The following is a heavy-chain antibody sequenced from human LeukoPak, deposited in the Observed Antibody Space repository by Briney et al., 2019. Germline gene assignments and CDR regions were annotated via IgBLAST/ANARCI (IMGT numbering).Heavy chain of an antibody. Sequence: PGGSLRLSCAASGFTFSSYGMHWVRQAPGKGLEWVAVISYDGSNKYYADSVKGRFTISRDNSKNTLYLQMNSLRAEDTAVYYCAKVGDSSGYYQNDYWGQGTLVTVSS. J-gene: IGHJ4*02. CDR1: GFTFSSYG. CDR3: AKVGDSSGYYQNDY. CDR2: ISYDGSNK. D-gene: IGHD3-22*01. V-gene: IGHV3-30*18.